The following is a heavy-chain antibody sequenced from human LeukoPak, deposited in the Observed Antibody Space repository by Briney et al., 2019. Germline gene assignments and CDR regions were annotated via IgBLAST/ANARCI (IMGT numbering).Heavy chain of an antibody. CDR2: ISSNGGST. D-gene: IGHD3-10*01. CDR3: ARDCRVGATPYAFDI. J-gene: IGHJ3*02. CDR1: GFTFSSYA. Sequence: GGSLRLSCAASGFTFSSYAMHWVRQAPGKGLEYVSAISSNGGSTYYANSVKGRFTISRDNSKNTLYLQMGSLRAEDMAVYYCARDCRVGATPYAFDIWGQGTMVTVSS. V-gene: IGHV3-64*01.